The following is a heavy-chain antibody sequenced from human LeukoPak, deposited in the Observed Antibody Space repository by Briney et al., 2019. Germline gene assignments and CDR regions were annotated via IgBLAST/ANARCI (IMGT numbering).Heavy chain of an antibody. CDR3: ATMGYDFWSGYWPDY. J-gene: IGHJ4*02. D-gene: IGHD3-3*01. V-gene: IGHV3-23*01. CDR2: ISGSGGST. Sequence: PGGSLRLSCAASGFTFSSYAMSWVRQAPGKGLEWVSAISGSGGSTYYADSVKGRFTISRDNSKSTLYLQMNSLGAEDTAECYCATMGYDFWSGYWPDYWGQGTLVTVSS. CDR1: GFTFSSYA.